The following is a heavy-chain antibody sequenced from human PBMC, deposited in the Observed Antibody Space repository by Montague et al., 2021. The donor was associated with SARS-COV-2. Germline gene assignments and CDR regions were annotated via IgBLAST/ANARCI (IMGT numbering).Heavy chain of an antibody. V-gene: IGHV3-30*03. Sequence: SLRLSCAASGFTFSSYGMHWVRQAPGKGLEWVAVISYDGSNKYYADSVKGRFTISRDNSKNTLYLQMNSPRAEDTAVYYCATLTHGGYYYGMDVWGQGTTVTVSS. J-gene: IGHJ6*02. CDR2: ISYDGSNK. CDR3: ATLTHGGYYYGMDV. CDR1: GFTFSSYG.